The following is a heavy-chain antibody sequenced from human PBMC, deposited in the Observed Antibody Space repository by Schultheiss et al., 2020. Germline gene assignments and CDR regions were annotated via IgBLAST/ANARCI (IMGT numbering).Heavy chain of an antibody. CDR3: AREYCSSTSCPKNWFDP. CDR2: IYYTGST. V-gene: IGHV4-59*01. CDR1: GGSISSYY. Sequence: SETLSLTCTVSGGSISSYYWSWIRQPPGKGLEYIGSIYYTGSTYYSPSLKSRVTMSVDTSKNQFSLKLSSVTAADTAVYYCAREYCSSTSCPKNWFDPWGQGTLVTVSS. D-gene: IGHD2-2*01. J-gene: IGHJ5*02.